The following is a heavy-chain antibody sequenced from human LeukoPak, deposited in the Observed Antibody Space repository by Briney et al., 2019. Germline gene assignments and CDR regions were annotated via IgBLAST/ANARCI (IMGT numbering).Heavy chain of an antibody. CDR2: IYYSGGT. CDR1: GVSVGSGGYS. V-gene: IGHV4-61*08. J-gene: IGHJ6*02. D-gene: IGHD3-9*01. CDR3: ARAPPHPDLLTVYFPPSENYYYYGRDV. Sequence: SETLSLTCAVSGVSVGSGGYSWSWIRQPPGKGLEWIGYIYYSGGTNYNPSLKSRVTISVDTSKNQFSLRLSSVTAADTAVYYWARAPPHPDLLTVYFPPSENYYYYGRDVGAQGPTVTVSS.